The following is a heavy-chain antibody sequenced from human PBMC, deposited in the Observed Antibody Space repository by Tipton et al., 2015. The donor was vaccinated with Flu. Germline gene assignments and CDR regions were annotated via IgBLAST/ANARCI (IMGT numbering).Heavy chain of an antibody. Sequence: SLRLSCAASGFTFSRYAMSWVRQAPGKGLEWVSAVSGGGAITYFADSVKGRFTISRDNSKNTLYLQMSSLRAEDTAVYFCAKDPRCSSTSCYYFDYWGQGTLVTVSS. CDR2: VSGGGAIT. D-gene: IGHD2-2*01. J-gene: IGHJ4*02. CDR1: GFTFSRYA. CDR3: AKDPRCSSTSCYYFDY. V-gene: IGHV3-23*01.